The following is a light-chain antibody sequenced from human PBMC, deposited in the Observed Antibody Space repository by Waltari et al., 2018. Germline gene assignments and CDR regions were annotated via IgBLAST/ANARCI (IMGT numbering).Light chain of an antibody. CDR3: SSYAGSHTVLL. V-gene: IGLV2-8*01. CDR2: EAS. CDR1: SRDIGGYPY. Sequence: QSALTQPPSASGSPGQSVTISCTGTSRDIGGYPYVSWYQQHPGQAPNRIIFEASKRSSGVLDRFSGSKAGNMAALTVSGLQADDEADYYCSSYAGSHTVLLVGGGTKLPVL. J-gene: IGLJ2*01.